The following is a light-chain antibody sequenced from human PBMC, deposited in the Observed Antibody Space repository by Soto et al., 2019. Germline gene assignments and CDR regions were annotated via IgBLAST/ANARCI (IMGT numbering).Light chain of an antibody. Sequence: EIVLTQSPVTLSLSPGESATLSCRASESVNSNYLAWYQQKPGQAPRLLIFGASSRATGIPNRFSGSGSGTDFTLTISGLEHEDFAVYYCHQYGLLPRHPFGQGTKLEIK. J-gene: IGKJ2*01. V-gene: IGKV3-20*01. CDR1: ESVNSNY. CDR2: GAS. CDR3: HQYGLLPRHP.